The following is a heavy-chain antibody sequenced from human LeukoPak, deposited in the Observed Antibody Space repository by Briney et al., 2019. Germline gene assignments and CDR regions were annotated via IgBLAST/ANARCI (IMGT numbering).Heavy chain of an antibody. D-gene: IGHD3-10*01. CDR1: GGSFSGYY. J-gene: IGHJ4*02. CDR3: GAETASMVRGVRNARIDY. Sequence: SETLSLTRAVYGGSFSGYYWCWIRQPPARGLECSGEINHSGSTNYNPSLTSRGTISVDTSQKQCSLKPTPLSAAAPARYYCGAETASMVRGVRNARIDYWGEGTLVSVPS. CDR2: INHSGST. V-gene: IGHV4-34*01.